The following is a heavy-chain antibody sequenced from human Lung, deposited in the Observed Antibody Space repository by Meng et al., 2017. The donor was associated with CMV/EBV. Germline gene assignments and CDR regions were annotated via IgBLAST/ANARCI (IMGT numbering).Heavy chain of an antibody. CDR3: TRDPGLSTSWYFDY. CDR1: GFTFGDYA. J-gene: IGHJ4*02. D-gene: IGHD2/OR15-2a*01. CDR2: IRSKAYGGTT. Sequence: GGSXRLSCTASGFTFGDYAMSWVRQAPGKGLEWVGFIRSKAYGGTTEYAASVKGRFTISRDDSKSIAYLQMNSLNTEDTAMYYCTRDPGLSTSWYFDYWGQGTLVTVSS. V-gene: IGHV3-49*04.